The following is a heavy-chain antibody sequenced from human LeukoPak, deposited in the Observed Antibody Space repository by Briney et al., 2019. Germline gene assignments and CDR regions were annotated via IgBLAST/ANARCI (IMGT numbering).Heavy chain of an antibody. Sequence: ASVKVPCKASGYTFTGYYMHWVRQAPGQGLEWMGWINPNSGGTNYAQKFQGRVTMTRDTSISTAYMELSRLRSDDTAVYYCASSYPTYYYMDVWGKGTTVTISS. CDR2: INPNSGGT. J-gene: IGHJ6*03. D-gene: IGHD2-2*01. V-gene: IGHV1-2*02. CDR3: ASSYPTYYYMDV. CDR1: GYTFTGYY.